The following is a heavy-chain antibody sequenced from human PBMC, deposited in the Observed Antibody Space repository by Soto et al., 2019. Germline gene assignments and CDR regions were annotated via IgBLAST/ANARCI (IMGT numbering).Heavy chain of an antibody. CDR1: GFTFSNYA. D-gene: IGHD1-1*01. CDR3: AKDKGVFNWATSYFDY. Sequence: GGSLRLSCAASGFTFSNYAMHWVRQAPGKGLEWVALTSYDGNNEYYTDSVKGRFTISRDNSKNTLFLQMNSPRPEDTAVYYCAKDKGVFNWATSYFDYWGQGALVTVSS. J-gene: IGHJ4*02. CDR2: TSYDGNNE. V-gene: IGHV3-30*18.